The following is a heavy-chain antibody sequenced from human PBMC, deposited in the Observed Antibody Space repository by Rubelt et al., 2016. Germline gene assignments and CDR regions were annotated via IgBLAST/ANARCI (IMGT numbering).Heavy chain of an antibody. J-gene: IGHJ5*01. Sequence: QLQLQESGPGLVKPSETLSLTCTVSGGSISSGSYYWGWIRQPPGKGLEWIGNIYYSGSTNYNPSLKSRVALSVDTSKSQFSLNLRSVTAADTAVYYSASESSAHSGSYDSWGQGTLVTVSS. CDR1: GGSISSGSYY. V-gene: IGHV4-39*07. CDR3: ASESSAHSGSYDS. CDR2: IYYSGST. D-gene: IGHD1-26*01.